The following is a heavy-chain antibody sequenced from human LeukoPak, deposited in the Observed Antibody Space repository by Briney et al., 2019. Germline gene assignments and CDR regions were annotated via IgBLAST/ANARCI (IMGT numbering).Heavy chain of an antibody. Sequence: SVKVSCKASGGTFSSYAISWVRQAPGQGLEWMGGIIPIFGTANYAQKFQSRVTITADESTSTAYMELSSLRSEDTAVYYCARLTPNWFDPWGQGTLVTVSS. V-gene: IGHV1-69*13. J-gene: IGHJ5*02. D-gene: IGHD4-23*01. CDR3: ARLTPNWFDP. CDR2: IIPIFGTA. CDR1: GGTFSSYA.